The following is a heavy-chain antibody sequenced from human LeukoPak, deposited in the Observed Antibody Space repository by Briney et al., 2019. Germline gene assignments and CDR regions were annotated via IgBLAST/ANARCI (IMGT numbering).Heavy chain of an antibody. CDR1: GYSFTSYW. Sequence: GESLKISCKGSGYSFTSYWIGWVRQMPGKGLEWMGIIYPGDSDTRYSPSFQGQVTISADKSISTAYLQWSNLKASDTAMYYCARPGQLGEYTPYHFDYWGQGILVTVSS. D-gene: IGHD3-16*01. J-gene: IGHJ4*02. V-gene: IGHV5-51*01. CDR2: IYPGDSDT. CDR3: ARPGQLGEYTPYHFDY.